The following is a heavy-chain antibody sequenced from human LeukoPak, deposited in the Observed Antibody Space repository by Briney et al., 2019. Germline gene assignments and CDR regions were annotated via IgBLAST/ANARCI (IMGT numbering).Heavy chain of an antibody. CDR3: ARSSSSGWFPDAFDI. J-gene: IGHJ3*02. D-gene: IGHD3-22*01. Sequence: GESLKISCKGSGYSFTSYWIGWVRQMPGKGLEWMGIIYPGDSDTRYRPSFQGQVTISADKSISTAYLQWSSLKASDTAMYYCARSSSSGWFPDAFDIWGQGTMVTVSS. CDR1: GYSFTSYW. V-gene: IGHV5-51*01. CDR2: IYPGDSDT.